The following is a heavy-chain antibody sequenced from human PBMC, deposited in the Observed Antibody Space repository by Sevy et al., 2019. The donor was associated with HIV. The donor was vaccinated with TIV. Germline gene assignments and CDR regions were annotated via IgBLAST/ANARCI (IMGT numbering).Heavy chain of an antibody. CDR1: GYSLSNLA. CDR2: FDPEDGET. D-gene: IGHD3-22*01. J-gene: IGHJ4*02. V-gene: IGHV1-24*01. Sequence: GESLKISCKVSGYSLSNLAMHWVRQAPGKGLEWMGTFDPEDGETIYAQNFQGRVTLTEDTSTDTAYMELSSLRSEDTAVFYCAVTKDYYENSGNPFDYWGQGTLVTVSS. CDR3: AVTKDYYENSGNPFDY.